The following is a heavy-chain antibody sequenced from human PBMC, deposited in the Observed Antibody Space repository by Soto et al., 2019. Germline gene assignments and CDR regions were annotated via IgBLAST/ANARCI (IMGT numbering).Heavy chain of an antibody. CDR1: GYTFTSYY. V-gene: IGHV1-46*03. CDR2: INPSGGST. Sequence: GASVKVSCKASGYTFTSYYMHWVRQAPGQGLKKMGIINPSGGSTSYAQKFQGRVTMTRDTSTSTVYMELSSLRSEDTAVYYCARSGGDYEPLDAFDIWGQGTMVTVSS. J-gene: IGHJ3*02. D-gene: IGHD4-17*01. CDR3: ARSGGDYEPLDAFDI.